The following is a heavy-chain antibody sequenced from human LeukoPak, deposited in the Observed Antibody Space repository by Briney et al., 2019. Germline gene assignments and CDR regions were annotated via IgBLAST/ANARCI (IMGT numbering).Heavy chain of an antibody. CDR3: ARGANWFDP. J-gene: IGHJ5*02. D-gene: IGHD4/OR15-4a*01. V-gene: IGHV4-61*02. Sequence: SQTLSLTCTVSGGSISSGSYYWSWIRQPAGKGLEWIGRIYSSGSTNYNPSLKSRVTISVDTSKNQFSLKLSSVTAADTAVYYCARGANWFDPWGQGTLVTVSS. CDR2: IYSSGST. CDR1: GGSISSGSYY.